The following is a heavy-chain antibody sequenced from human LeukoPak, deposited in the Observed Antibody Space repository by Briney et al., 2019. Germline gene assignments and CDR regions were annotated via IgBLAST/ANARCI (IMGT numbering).Heavy chain of an antibody. CDR2: INHSGST. D-gene: IGHD3-22*01. CDR1: GGSFSGYY. J-gene: IGHJ4*02. Sequence: SETLSLTCAVYGGSFSGYYWSWIRQPPGKGLEWIGEINHSGSTNYNPSLKSRVTISVDTSKNQFSLKLSSVTAADTAVYYCARALQGYFDSSGYYFGYWGQGPLVTVSS. CDR3: ARALQGYFDSSGYYFGY. V-gene: IGHV4-34*01.